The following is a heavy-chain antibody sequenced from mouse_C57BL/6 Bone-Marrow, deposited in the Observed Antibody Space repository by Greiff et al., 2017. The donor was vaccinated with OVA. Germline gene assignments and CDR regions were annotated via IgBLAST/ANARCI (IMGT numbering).Heavy chain of an antibody. J-gene: IGHJ3*01. D-gene: IGHD2-1*01. V-gene: IGHV1-15*01. CDR3: TRGNYGNYGAY. CDR1: GYTFTDYE. Sequence: VQLQQSGAELVRPGASVTLSCKASGYTFTDYEMHWVKQTPVHGLEWIGAIDPETGGTAYNQKFKGKAILTADKSSSAAYMELRSLTSEDSAVYYCTRGNYGNYGAYWGQGTLVNVSA. CDR2: IDPETGGT.